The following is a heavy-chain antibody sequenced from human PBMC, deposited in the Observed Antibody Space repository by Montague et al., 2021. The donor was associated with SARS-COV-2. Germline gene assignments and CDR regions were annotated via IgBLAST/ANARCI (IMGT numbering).Heavy chain of an antibody. Sequence: SLRLSCAASGFTSGDYQMTWVRQAPGKGRQWVANINQDETAKTYVDSAKGRFTISRDNAKNSLILQMNSLKDEDTAVYYCARSPRGSGTGWFDYWGQGTLVTVSS. CDR1: GFTSGDYQ. D-gene: IGHD3/OR15-3a*01. J-gene: IGHJ4*02. V-gene: IGHV3-7*01. CDR2: INQDETAK. CDR3: ARSPRGSGTGWFDY.